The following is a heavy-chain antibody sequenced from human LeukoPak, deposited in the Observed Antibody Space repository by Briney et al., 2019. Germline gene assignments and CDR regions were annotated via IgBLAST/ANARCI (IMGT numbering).Heavy chain of an antibody. Sequence: GGSLRLSCAVSGFTFSDHFLDRVRQAPGKGLEWVGRSRNKAKSYTTEYAASVKGRFTISRDDSKNSLYLQMNSLETEDTAVYYCVRVGSVSGSDYLDYWGQGTLVTVSS. J-gene: IGHJ4*02. V-gene: IGHV3-72*01. CDR2: SRNKAKSYTT. CDR3: VRVGSVSGSDYLDY. D-gene: IGHD6-19*01. CDR1: GFTFSDHF.